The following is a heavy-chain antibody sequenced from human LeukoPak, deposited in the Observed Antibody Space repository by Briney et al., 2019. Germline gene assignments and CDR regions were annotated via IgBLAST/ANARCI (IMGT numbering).Heavy chain of an antibody. D-gene: IGHD6-25*01. J-gene: IGHJ5*01. V-gene: IGHV3-33*01. CDR2: IWYDGRNK. Sequence: GGSLRLSCAASGFTFSSYGMHWVRQAPGKGLEWVAVIWYDGRNKYYVDSVEGRFTISRDNSESTLYLQMNSLRAEDTAIYYCARDTGGSSGWFVDWGHGTLVTVSS. CDR1: GFTFSSYG. CDR3: ARDTGGSSGWFVD.